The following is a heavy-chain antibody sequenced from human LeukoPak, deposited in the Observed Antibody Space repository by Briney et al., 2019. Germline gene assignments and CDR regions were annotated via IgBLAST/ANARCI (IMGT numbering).Heavy chain of an antibody. D-gene: IGHD6-13*01. CDR3: ARDLAAAGRGWFDP. Sequence: GGSLRLSCGASGFTFSSYWMHWVRQAPGKGLVWVSRINSDGSSTSYADSVKGRFTISRGNAKNTLYLQMNSLRAEDTAVYYCARDLAAAGRGWFDPWGQGTLVTVSS. CDR1: GFTFSSYW. CDR2: INSDGSST. V-gene: IGHV3-74*01. J-gene: IGHJ5*02.